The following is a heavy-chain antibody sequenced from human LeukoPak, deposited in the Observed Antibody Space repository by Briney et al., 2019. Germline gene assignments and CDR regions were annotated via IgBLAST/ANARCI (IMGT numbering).Heavy chain of an antibody. CDR3: ARRGTSSSWAHFDY. Sequence: KPGGSLRLSCAASGFIFSDYYMTWIRQAPGKGLERLSYISGSGSDTNYADSVKGRFTTSRDNAKNSLYLQMNSLGAEDTAVYYCARRGTSSSWAHFDYWGQGTLVTVSS. D-gene: IGHD6-13*01. CDR2: ISGSGSDT. V-gene: IGHV3-11*03. J-gene: IGHJ4*02. CDR1: GFIFSDYY.